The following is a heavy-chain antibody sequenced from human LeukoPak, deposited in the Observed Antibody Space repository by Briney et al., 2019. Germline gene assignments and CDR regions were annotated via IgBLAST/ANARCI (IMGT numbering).Heavy chain of an antibody. V-gene: IGHV4-59*01. Sequence: SETLSLTCAVYGGSFSGYYWSWIRQPPGKGLEWIGYIYYSGSTNYNPSLKSRVTISVDTSKNQFSLKLSSVTAADTAVYYCARADIVVVPAAVGGWFDPWGQGTLVTVSS. CDR2: IYYSGST. CDR1: GGSFSGYY. D-gene: IGHD2-2*01. CDR3: ARADIVVVPAAVGGWFDP. J-gene: IGHJ5*02.